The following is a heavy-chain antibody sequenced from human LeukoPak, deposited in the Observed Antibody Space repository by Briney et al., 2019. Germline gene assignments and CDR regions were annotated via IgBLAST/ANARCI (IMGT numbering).Heavy chain of an antibody. CDR3: ATGRDCSGGSCYFALINNFDY. CDR2: INHSGST. CDR1: GGSFSGYY. V-gene: IGHV4-34*01. Sequence: SETLSLTCGVYGGSFSGYYWSWVRQPPAKGLEWSGEINHSGSTNYNPSLKSRVTLSVDPSKNQFALKLSSVPAADTAVYYCATGRDCSGGSCYFALINNFDYWGQGTLVTVSS. J-gene: IGHJ4*02. D-gene: IGHD2-15*01.